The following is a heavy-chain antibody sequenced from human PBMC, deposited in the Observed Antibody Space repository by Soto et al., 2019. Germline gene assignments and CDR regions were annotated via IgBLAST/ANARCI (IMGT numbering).Heavy chain of an antibody. Sequence: GGSLRLSCAASGFTLNTYEMNWVRHAPGKGLEWVSYISSSGTIISYADSGKGRFTISRDNAKNSLYQQMNSLRVEDTAVYYCAGGSKIEGWFDYWGQGSLVTVSS. D-gene: IGHD3-22*01. CDR2: ISSSGTII. V-gene: IGHV3-48*03. CDR3: AGGSKIEGWFDY. CDR1: GFTLNTYE. J-gene: IGHJ4*02.